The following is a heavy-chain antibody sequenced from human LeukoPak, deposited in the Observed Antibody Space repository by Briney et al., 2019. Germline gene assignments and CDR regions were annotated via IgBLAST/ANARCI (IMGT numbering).Heavy chain of an antibody. Sequence: SETLSLTCTVSGGSISSGGYYWSWIRQPPGKGLEWIGYIYYSGSTNYNPSLKSRVTISVDTSKNQFSLKLSSVTAADTAVYYCARRQYSSSGGWAFDIWGQGTMVTVSS. J-gene: IGHJ3*02. CDR1: GGSISSGGYY. CDR3: ARRQYSSSGGWAFDI. CDR2: IYYSGST. V-gene: IGHV4-61*08. D-gene: IGHD6-19*01.